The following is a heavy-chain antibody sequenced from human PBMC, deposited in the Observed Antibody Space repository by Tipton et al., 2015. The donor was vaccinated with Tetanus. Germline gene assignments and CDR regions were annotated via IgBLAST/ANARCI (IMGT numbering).Heavy chain of an antibody. D-gene: IGHD1-26*01. CDR1: GYTFTSYG. Sequence: QVQLVQSGDEVKRPGASVKVSCKASGYTFTSYGINWVRQAPGQGLEWMGWVSAYNGRTNYAQKVRDRVTMTPDTSTSTAYMELRSLRSDDTALYYCARDVRAEMGFAYWGRGTRVTVSS. J-gene: IGHJ4*02. V-gene: IGHV1-18*01. CDR3: ARDVRAEMGFAY. CDR2: VSAYNGRT.